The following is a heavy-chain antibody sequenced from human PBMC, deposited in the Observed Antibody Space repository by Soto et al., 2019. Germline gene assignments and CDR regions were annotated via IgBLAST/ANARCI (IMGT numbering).Heavy chain of an antibody. CDR2: ISGIGGST. CDR3: ARGSSGYISSWYYFDY. V-gene: IGHV3-23*01. J-gene: IGHJ4*02. Sequence: EVQLLEAGGGLVQPGGSLRLSCAASGFTFTDYALSWVRQAPGKGLEWVATISGIGGSTYLADSVKGRLSISRDNSKNTVSMLMNRLRAEEKAVYFCARGSSGYISSWYYFDYWGRGTLVTVSS. CDR1: GFTFTDYA. D-gene: IGHD6-13*01.